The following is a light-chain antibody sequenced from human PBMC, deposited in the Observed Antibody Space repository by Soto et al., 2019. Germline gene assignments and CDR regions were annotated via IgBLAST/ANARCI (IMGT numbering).Light chain of an antibody. CDR1: QDISNY. J-gene: IGKJ4*01. V-gene: IGKV1-33*01. CDR2: DAS. Sequence: DIQMTQSPSSLSASVGDRVTITCQASQDISNYVNWYQQKPGKAPKLLIYDASTLQTGVPLRFTGSGSGTDFSFTISRLQPEDIATYYCQQYDNVPPTFGGGTKVEIK. CDR3: QQYDNVPPT.